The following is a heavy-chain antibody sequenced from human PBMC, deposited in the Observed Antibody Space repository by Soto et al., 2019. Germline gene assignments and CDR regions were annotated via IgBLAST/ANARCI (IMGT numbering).Heavy chain of an antibody. J-gene: IGHJ6*02. CDR1: GYTFTSYA. V-gene: IGHV1-3*01. CDR2: INAGNGNT. Sequence: GASVKVSCKASGYTFTSYAMHWVRQAPGQRLEWMGWINAGNGNTKYSQKFQGRVTITRDTSASTAYMELSSLRSEDTAVYYCARSDAIGAAGTPLLYYYYGMDVWGQGTTVTVSS. CDR3: ARSDAIGAAGTPLLYYYYGMDV. D-gene: IGHD6-13*01.